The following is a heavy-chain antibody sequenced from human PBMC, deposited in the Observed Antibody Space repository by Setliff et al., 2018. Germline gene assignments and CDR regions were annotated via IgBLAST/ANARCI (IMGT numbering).Heavy chain of an antibody. CDR2: ISAYNGYI. CDR1: GYTFSNYG. Sequence: ASVKVSCKASGYTFSNYGISWVRQAPGQGLEWMGWISAYNGYIIYAQKLQGRVTMTTDTSTSTAYMEVRSLRSDDTAVYCCARAPGTVVVPASRSAFDIWGQGTMVTVSS. V-gene: IGHV1-18*01. J-gene: IGHJ3*02. D-gene: IGHD2-2*01. CDR3: ARAPGTVVVPASRSAFDI.